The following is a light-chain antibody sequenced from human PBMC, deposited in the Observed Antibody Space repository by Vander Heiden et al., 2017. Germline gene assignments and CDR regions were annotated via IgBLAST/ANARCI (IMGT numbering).Light chain of an antibody. CDR1: QSVLYSSKNKNC. Sequence: DIVMTQSPDSLAVSLGERATINCKSSQSVLYSSKNKNCLAWYQQRPGQPPKLLFYWASTRESGVPDRFSGSGSGTDFTLTISSLQAEDVAVYYCQQYSSNPHTFGSETKLEIK. CDR3: QQYSSNPHT. V-gene: IGKV4-1*01. J-gene: IGKJ4*01. CDR2: WAS.